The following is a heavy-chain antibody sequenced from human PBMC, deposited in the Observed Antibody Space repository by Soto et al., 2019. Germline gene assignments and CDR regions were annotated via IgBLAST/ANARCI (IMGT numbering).Heavy chain of an antibody. CDR2: IYSGGST. D-gene: IGHD3-22*01. V-gene: IGHV3-53*04. CDR1: GFTVSSNY. Sequence: GGSLRLSCAASGFTVSSNYMSWVRQAPGKGLEWVSVIYSGGSTYYADSVKGRFTISRHNSKNTLYLQMNSLRAEDTAVYYCARVYYDSSGYYFDVWGQGTTVTVSS. J-gene: IGHJ6*02. CDR3: ARVYYDSSGYYFDV.